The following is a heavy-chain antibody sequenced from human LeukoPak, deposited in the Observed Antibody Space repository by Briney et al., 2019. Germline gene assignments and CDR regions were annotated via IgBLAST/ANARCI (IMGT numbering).Heavy chain of an antibody. Sequence: HAGGSLRLSCAASGFTFSTYWMRWVRQAPGKGLEWVANIKQDGSTTKYVHFAKGRFIFSRDNAKNSVFLQMSSLRAEDTAVYCAIAAGWEQAYWGQGTLVTVSS. V-gene: IGHV3-7*01. D-gene: IGHD1-26*01. J-gene: IGHJ4*02. CDR3: AIAAGWEQAY. CDR1: GFTFSTYW. CDR2: IKQDGSTT.